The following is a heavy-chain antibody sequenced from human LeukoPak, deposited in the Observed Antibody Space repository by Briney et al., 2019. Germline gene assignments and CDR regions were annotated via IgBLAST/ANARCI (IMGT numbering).Heavy chain of an antibody. D-gene: IGHD3-22*01. CDR1: GGTFSSYA. CDR3: ARDNPSYYYDSSDAFDI. J-gene: IGHJ3*02. CDR2: IIPIFGTA. V-gene: IGHV1-69*05. Sequence: GASVKVSCTASGGTFSSYAISWVRQAPGQGIEWMGRIIPIFGTANYAQKVQGKVTITTDESTSTAYMELSSLRSEDTAVYYCARDNPSYYYDSSDAFDIWGQGTMVTVSS.